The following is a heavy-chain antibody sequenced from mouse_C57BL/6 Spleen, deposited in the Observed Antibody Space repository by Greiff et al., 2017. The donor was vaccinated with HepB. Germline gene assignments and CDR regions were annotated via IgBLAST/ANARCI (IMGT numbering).Heavy chain of an antibody. CDR2: ISYDGSN. D-gene: IGHD2-5*01. V-gene: IGHV3-6*01. CDR1: GYSITSGYY. Sequence: DVQLQESGPGLVKPSQSLSLTCSVTGYSITSGYYWNWIRQFPGNKLEWMGYISYDGSNNYNPSLKNRISITRDTSKNQFFLKLNSVTTEDTATYYCAPYSNYNYAMDYWGQGTSVTVSS. J-gene: IGHJ4*01. CDR3: APYSNYNYAMDY.